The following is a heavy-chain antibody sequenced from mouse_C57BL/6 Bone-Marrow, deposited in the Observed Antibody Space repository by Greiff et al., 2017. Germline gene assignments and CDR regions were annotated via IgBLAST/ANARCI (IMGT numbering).Heavy chain of an antibody. J-gene: IGHJ1*03. CDR2: IDPETGGT. CDR1: GYTFTDYE. CDR3: TSPDWYFDV. V-gene: IGHV1-15*01. Sequence: VQLQQSGAELVRPGASVTLSCKASGYTFTDYEMHWVKQTPVHGLEWIGAIDPETGGTAYNQKFKGKAILTADTSSSTAYMELRSLTSEDSAVYYCTSPDWYFDVWGTGTTVTVSS.